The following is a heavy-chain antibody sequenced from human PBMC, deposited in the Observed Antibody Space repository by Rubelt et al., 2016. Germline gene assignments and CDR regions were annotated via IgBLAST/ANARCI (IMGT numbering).Heavy chain of an antibody. D-gene: IGHD2-8*02. CDR2: MNPNSGNT. CDR1: GYTFTSYG. CDR3: ARDLVGEGNWFDP. V-gene: IGHV1-8*02. Sequence: QVQLVQSGAEVKKPGASVKVSCKASGYTFTSYGISWVRQAPGQGLEWMGWMNPNSGNTGYSLRFQGRGTMTRDTSISTAYMELSGLRSEDTAVYYCARDLVGEGNWFDPWGQGTLVTVSS. J-gene: IGHJ5*02.